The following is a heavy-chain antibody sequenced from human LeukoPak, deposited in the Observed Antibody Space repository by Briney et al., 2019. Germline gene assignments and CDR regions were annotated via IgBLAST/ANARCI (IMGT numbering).Heavy chain of an antibody. V-gene: IGHV3-23*01. CDR3: AKSTVVVVAAPLDY. CDR2: ISGSGGST. CDR1: GFIFDDYA. J-gene: IGHJ4*02. D-gene: IGHD2-15*01. Sequence: PGGSLRLSCVGSGFIFDDYAMHWVRQVPGKGLEWVSAISGSGGSTYYADSVKGRFTISRDNSKNTLYLQMNSLRAEDTAVYYCAKSTVVVVAAPLDYWGQGTLVTVSS.